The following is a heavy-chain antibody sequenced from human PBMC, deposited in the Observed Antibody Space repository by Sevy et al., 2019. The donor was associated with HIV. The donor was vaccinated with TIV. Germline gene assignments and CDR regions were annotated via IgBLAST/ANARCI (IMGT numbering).Heavy chain of an antibody. CDR1: GGSISSSNW. J-gene: IGHJ6*03. CDR3: ARQTVGATTTPYYYYMDV. Sequence: SDTLSLTCAVSGGSISSSNWWSWVHQPPGKGLEWIGEIYRSGSTNYNPSLKSRVTISVDKSKNQFSLKLSSVTAADTAVYYCARQTVGATTTPYYYYMDVWGKGTTVTVSS. D-gene: IGHD1-26*01. CDR2: IYRSGST. V-gene: IGHV4-4*02.